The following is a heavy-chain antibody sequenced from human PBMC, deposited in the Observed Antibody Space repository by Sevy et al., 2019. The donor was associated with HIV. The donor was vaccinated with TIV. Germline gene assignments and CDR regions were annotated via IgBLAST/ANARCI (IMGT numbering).Heavy chain of an antibody. Sequence: ASVKVSCKASGYTFTSYGISWVRQAPGQGLEWMGWISAYNGNTNYAQKLQGRVTMTTDTSTSTAYMELRSLRSDDTAVYYYARDLGYYYDSSGYYLNYYYYYGMDVWGQGTTVTVSS. CDR3: ARDLGYYYDSSGYYLNYYYYYGMDV. J-gene: IGHJ6*02. CDR1: GYTFTSYG. V-gene: IGHV1-18*01. CDR2: ISAYNGNT. D-gene: IGHD3-22*01.